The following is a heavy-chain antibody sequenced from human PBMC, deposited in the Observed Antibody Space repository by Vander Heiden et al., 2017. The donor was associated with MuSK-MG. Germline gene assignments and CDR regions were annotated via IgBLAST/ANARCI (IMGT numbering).Heavy chain of an antibody. Sequence: QLQVQESGPGLVKPSETLSLTCSVSGGSITSSSNPWGWIRQPPGKGLELIGTMYYSGGTYYNPSLRSRVTISVDTSKNQFSLNLSSVTAADTAVYYCARLRDYCGQGTLVTVS. CDR2: MYYSGGT. J-gene: IGHJ4*02. CDR1: GGSITSSSNP. V-gene: IGHV4-39*07. CDR3: ARLRDY.